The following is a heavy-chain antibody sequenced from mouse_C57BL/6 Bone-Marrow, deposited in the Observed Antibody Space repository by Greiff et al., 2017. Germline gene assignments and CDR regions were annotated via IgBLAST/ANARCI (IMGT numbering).Heavy chain of an antibody. CDR2: IYPRDGST. D-gene: IGHD1-1*01. Sequence: VKLMESGPELVKPGASVKLSCKASGYTFTSYDINWVKQRHGQGLEWIGWIYPRDGSTKYNEKFKGTATLTVDTSSSTAYMELHSLTSEDSAVYFCARLEFDGSSGDWYFDVGGTGTTVTVSS. CDR3: ARLEFDGSSGDWYFDV. V-gene: IGHV1-85*01. CDR1: GYTFTSYD. J-gene: IGHJ1*03.